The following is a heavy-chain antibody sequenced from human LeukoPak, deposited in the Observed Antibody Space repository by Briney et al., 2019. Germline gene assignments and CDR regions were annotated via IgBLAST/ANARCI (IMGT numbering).Heavy chain of an antibody. J-gene: IGHJ4*02. CDR1: GFTFSTYG. Sequence: GRSLRLSCAASGFTFSTYGTHWVRQAPGKGLEWVAVISHDGSNKYYADSVKGRFTISRDNSKNTLYLQMNSLSAEDTAVYYCAKDRRGYCSGGSCYYNFDYWGQGTLVTVSA. CDR3: AKDRRGYCSGGSCYYNFDY. V-gene: IGHV3-30*18. CDR2: ISHDGSNK. D-gene: IGHD2-15*01.